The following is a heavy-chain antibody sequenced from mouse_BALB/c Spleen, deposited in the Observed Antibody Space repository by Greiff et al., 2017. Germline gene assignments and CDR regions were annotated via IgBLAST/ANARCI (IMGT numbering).Heavy chain of an antibody. CDR2: INPSTGYT. D-gene: IGHD2-1*01. Sequence: QVQLQQSGAELAKPGASVKMSCKASGYTFTSYWMHWVKQRPGQGLEWIGYINPSTGYTEYNQKFKDKATLTADKSSSTAYMQLSSLTSEDSAVYYCARVGNSFAYWGQGTLVTVSA. CDR1: GYTFTSYW. J-gene: IGHJ3*01. V-gene: IGHV1-7*01. CDR3: ARVGNSFAY.